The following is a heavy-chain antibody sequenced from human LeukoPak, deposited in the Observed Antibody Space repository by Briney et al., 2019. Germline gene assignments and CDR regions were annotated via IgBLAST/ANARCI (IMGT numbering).Heavy chain of an antibody. Sequence: GGSLRLSCAASRFIYSNYWMSWVRQAPGKGLEWVANIKYDGSEKHYVDSLKGRFTISRDNAKNSHYLQMNSLRAEDTAVYYCAKFPYGDYQVGWGQGTLVTVSS. CDR3: AKFPYGDYQVG. D-gene: IGHD4-17*01. CDR1: RFIYSNYW. J-gene: IGHJ4*02. V-gene: IGHV3-7*01. CDR2: IKYDGSEK.